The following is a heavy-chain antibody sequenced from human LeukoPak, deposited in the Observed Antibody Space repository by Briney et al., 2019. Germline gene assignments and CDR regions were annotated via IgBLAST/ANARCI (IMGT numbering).Heavy chain of an antibody. CDR1: GGSFSGYY. V-gene: IGHV4-34*01. J-gene: IGHJ4*02. CDR2: INHSGST. D-gene: IGHD3-10*01. Sequence: SETLSLTCAVYGGSFSGYYWSWIRQPPGKGLEWIGEINHSGSTSYNPSLKSRVTISVDTSKNQFSLKLSSVTAADTAVYYCARVRYGLDYWGQGTLVTVSS. CDR3: ARVRYGLDY.